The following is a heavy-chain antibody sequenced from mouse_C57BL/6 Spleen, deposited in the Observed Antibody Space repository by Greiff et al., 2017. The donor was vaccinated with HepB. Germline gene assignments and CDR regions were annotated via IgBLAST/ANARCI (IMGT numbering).Heavy chain of an antibody. V-gene: IGHV1-82*01. CDR1: GYAFSSSW. CDR3: ARSIYYGYDGYAMDY. J-gene: IGHJ4*01. D-gene: IGHD2-2*01. CDR2: IYPGDGDT. Sequence: QVQLQQSGPELVKPGASVKISCKASGYAFSSSWMNWVKQRPGKGLEWIGRIYPGDGDTNYNGKFKGKATLTADKSSSTAYMQLRSLTSEDSAVYFCARSIYYGYDGYAMDYWGQGTSVTVSS.